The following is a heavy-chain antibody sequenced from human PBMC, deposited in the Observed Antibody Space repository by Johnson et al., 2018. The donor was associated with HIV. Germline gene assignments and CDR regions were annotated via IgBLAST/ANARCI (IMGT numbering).Heavy chain of an antibody. J-gene: IGHJ3*02. Sequence: QVLLVESGGGVVQPGRSLRLSCAASGFTFSSYAMHWVRQAPGKGLEWVAVISYDGSNKYYADSVKGRFTISRDNSKNTLYLQMGSLRAEDMAVYFCASISLGAFDIWGQGTLVTVSS. CDR3: ASISLGAFDI. CDR1: GFTFSSYA. CDR2: ISYDGSNK. V-gene: IGHV3-30*14.